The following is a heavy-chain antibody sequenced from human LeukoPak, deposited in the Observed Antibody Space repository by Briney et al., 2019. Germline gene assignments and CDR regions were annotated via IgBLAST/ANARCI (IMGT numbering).Heavy chain of an antibody. CDR1: GGTFSSYA. Sequence: SVKVSCKASGGTFSSYAISWVRQAPGQGLEWMGGIIPIFGTANYAQKFQGRVTITADESTSTAYMELSSLRSEDTAVYCCARNTGLQVGFDPWGQGTLVTVSS. CDR3: ARNTGLQVGFDP. CDR2: IIPIFGTA. D-gene: IGHD4-11*01. V-gene: IGHV1-69*13. J-gene: IGHJ5*02.